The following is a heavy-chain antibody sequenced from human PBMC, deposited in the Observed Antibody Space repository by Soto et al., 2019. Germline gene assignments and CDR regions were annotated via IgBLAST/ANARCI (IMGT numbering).Heavy chain of an antibody. V-gene: IGHV3-23*01. Sequence: PGGSLRLSCATSGFTFSSYAMSWVRQPPGKGLEWVSVISASGGSTYYADSVKGRFTISRDNSKNTLYLQMNSLGAEDTAVYHCEKNRGSGRPYYYAMDVWGQGTTVTVSS. CDR1: GFTFSSYA. CDR2: ISASGGST. CDR3: EKNRGSGRPYYYAMDV. D-gene: IGHD3-10*01. J-gene: IGHJ6*02.